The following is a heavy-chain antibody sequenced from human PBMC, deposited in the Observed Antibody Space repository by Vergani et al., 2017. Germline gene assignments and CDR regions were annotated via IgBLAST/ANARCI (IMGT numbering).Heavy chain of an antibody. V-gene: IGHV3-21*01. J-gene: IGHJ4*02. Sequence: EVQLVESGGGLVKPGGSLRLSCATSGFTFSSYSMNWVRQAPGKGLEWVSSISSSSSYIYYADSVKGRFTISRENAKNSLYLQMNSLRAEDTAVYYCARDLERGRWLRHSDTFDYWGQGTLVTVSS. CDR2: ISSSSSYI. D-gene: IGHD5-12*01. CDR3: ARDLERGRWLRHSDTFDY. CDR1: GFTFSSYS.